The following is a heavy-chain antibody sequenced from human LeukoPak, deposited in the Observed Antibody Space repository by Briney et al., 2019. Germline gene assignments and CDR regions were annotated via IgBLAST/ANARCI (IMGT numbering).Heavy chain of an antibody. CDR1: GFTYSSCV. CDR2: ISGSGAST. J-gene: IGHJ4*02. Sequence: GGSLRLSCATSGFTYSSCVMAWVRQAPGKGLEWVSSISGSGASTYYADSVKGRFTISRDNSMNTLYLQMNSLRADDTAVYYCVKRQCSSTHCYRFDYWGQGTLVTVSS. D-gene: IGHD2-2*02. V-gene: IGHV3-23*01. CDR3: VKRQCSSTHCYRFDY.